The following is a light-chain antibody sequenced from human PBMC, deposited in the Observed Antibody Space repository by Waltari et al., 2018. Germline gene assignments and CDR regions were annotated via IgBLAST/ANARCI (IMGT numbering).Light chain of an antibody. V-gene: IGKV1-33*01. J-gene: IGKJ3*01. CDR1: QDISNY. Sequence: DIQMTQSPSSLSASVGARVTITCQASQDISNYLNWYQQKPGKAPKLLIYDASNLETGVPSRFSGSGSGTDFTFTISSLQPEDIATYYCQQYDNLLGTFGPGTKVDIK. CDR2: DAS. CDR3: QQYDNLLGT.